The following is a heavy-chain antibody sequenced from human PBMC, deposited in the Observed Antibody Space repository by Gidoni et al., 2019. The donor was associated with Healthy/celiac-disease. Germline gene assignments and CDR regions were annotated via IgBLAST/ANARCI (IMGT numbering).Heavy chain of an antibody. V-gene: IGHV4-4*07. CDR1: GGSISSYY. D-gene: IGHD2-15*01. Sequence: QVQLQESGPGLVKPSETRSLTCTVAGGSISSYYWSWIRQPAGKGLEWIGRICTSGSTNYNPSLKSRVTMSVDTSKNQFSLKLSSVTAADTAVYYCARDRVVGGAFDIWGQGTMVTVSS. CDR3: ARDRVVGGAFDI. CDR2: ICTSGST. J-gene: IGHJ3*02.